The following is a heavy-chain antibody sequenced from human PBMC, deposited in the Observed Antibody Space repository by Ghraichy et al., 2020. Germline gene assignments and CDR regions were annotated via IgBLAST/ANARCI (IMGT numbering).Heavy chain of an antibody. CDR3: ARRPVESYFDY. V-gene: IGHV4-39*01. J-gene: IGHJ4*02. Sequence: SQTLSLTCTVSGGSISSSSYHWGWIRQPPGKGLEWIGSIFYSGSTYYNPSLKSRVTISVDTSKNQFSLKLSSVTAADTAVYYCARRPVESYFDYWGQGTLVTASS. CDR2: IFYSGST. CDR1: GGSISSSSYH. D-gene: IGHD5-24*01.